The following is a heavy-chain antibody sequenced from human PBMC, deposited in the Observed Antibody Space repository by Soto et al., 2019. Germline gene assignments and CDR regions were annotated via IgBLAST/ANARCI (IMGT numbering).Heavy chain of an antibody. V-gene: IGHV3-30*18. J-gene: IGHJ4*02. CDR3: AKVQVHLSDWAVDY. D-gene: IGHD3-9*01. CDR1: GFTFSSYG. Sequence: GGSLRLSCAASGFTFSSYGMHWVRQAPGKGLEWVAVISYDGSNKYYADSVKGRFTISRDNSKNTLYLQMNSLRAEDTAVYYCAKVQVHLSDWAVDYWGQGTLVTVSS. CDR2: ISYDGSNK.